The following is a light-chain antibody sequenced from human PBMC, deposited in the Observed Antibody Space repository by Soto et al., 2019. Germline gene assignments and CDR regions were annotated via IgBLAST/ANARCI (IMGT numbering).Light chain of an antibody. V-gene: IGKV3-15*01. CDR2: GAS. J-gene: IGKJ1*01. CDR3: QQYNNWPLT. Sequence: IVMTQSASTLSVSPGERATLSCRASQSVSSNLAWYQQKPGQAPRLLIYGASTRATGIPARFSGSGSGTEFTLTISSLQSEDFAVYYCQQYNNWPLTLGQGTKVDIK. CDR1: QSVSSN.